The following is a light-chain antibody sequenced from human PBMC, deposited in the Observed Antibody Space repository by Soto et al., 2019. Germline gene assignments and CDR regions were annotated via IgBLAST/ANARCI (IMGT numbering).Light chain of an antibody. CDR1: QSVARN. J-gene: IGKJ3*01. CDR2: GAS. V-gene: IGKV3-15*01. Sequence: EIMMTQAPATLSVSPGERASLSCRASQSVARNLAWYQQKPGQAPRLLIDGASTRATGIPARFSGSGSGTDFTLTISSLQSEDFVVYYCQQYHNWPLTFGPGTKVDLK. CDR3: QQYHNWPLT.